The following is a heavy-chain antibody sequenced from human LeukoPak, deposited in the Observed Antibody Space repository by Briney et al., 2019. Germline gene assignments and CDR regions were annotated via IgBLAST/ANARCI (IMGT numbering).Heavy chain of an antibody. CDR3: ARGPLYDSSGYPQVAFDI. V-gene: IGHV3-11*04. J-gene: IGHJ3*02. Sequence: GGSLRLSCAASGFTFSDYYMSWIRQAPGKGLERVSYISSSGSTIYYADSVKGRFTISRDNAKNSLYLQMNSLRAEDTAVYYCARGPLYDSSGYPQVAFDIWGQGTMVTVSS. CDR2: ISSSGSTI. CDR1: GFTFSDYY. D-gene: IGHD3-22*01.